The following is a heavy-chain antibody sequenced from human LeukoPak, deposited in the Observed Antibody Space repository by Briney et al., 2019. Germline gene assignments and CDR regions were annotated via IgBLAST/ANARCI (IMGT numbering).Heavy chain of an antibody. CDR2: IYHSGST. CDR3: ASQPTTMVRKYGMDV. CDR1: GYSISSGYY. J-gene: IGHJ6*02. V-gene: IGHV4-38-2*02. Sequence: PSETLSLTCSVSGYSISSGYYWGWMRQPPGKGLEWMGSIYHSGSTYYNPSLKRRVTISVGKSKNQFPLKLSSVTAADTAVYYCASQPTTMVRKYGMDVWRQGTTVTVSS. D-gene: IGHD3-10*01.